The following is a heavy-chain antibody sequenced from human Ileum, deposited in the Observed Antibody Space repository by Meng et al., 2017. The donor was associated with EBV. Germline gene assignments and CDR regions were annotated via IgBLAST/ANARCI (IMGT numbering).Heavy chain of an antibody. Sequence: EVQLLESXXXXVXXGGSLRLSCAASGFTFGSFDMSWVRQAPGMGLEWVSTIRSGAVTTTYADSVRGRFTISRDDSKNTLYLQMNSLRAEDTGLYYCARRQSGCSSSRCCARDYWGQGTLGTVSS. V-gene: IGHV3-23*01. CDR1: GFTFGSFD. CDR3: ARRQSGCSSSRCCARDY. D-gene: IGHD2-2*01. CDR2: IRSGAVTT. J-gene: IGHJ4*02.